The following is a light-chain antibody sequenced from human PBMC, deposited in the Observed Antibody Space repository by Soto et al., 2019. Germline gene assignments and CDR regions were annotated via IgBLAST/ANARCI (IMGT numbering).Light chain of an antibody. Sequence: QSALTQPASVSESPGQSITISCTGTDSDVGAYDYVAWYQQHPGRAPKLLIFEVTSRPSGVSDRFSGSKSGNTASLTISGLQAEDEADSYCSSYTTTNTLLFGPGTKLTVL. CDR2: EVT. J-gene: IGLJ1*01. CDR3: SSYTTTNTLL. V-gene: IGLV2-14*01. CDR1: DSDVGAYDY.